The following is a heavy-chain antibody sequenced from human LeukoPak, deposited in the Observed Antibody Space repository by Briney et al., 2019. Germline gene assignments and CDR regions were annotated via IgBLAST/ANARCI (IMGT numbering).Heavy chain of an antibody. CDR1: GYTFRIHD. CDR3: ARDSWGSYLAFDI. J-gene: IGHJ3*02. CDR2: ISAYNGNT. Sequence: ASVKVSCKASGYTFRIHDINWVRQAPGQGLEWMGWISAYNGNTNYAQKLQGRVTMTTDTSTSTAYMELRSLRSDDTAVYYCARDSWGSYLAFDIWGQGTMVTVSS. D-gene: IGHD1-26*01. V-gene: IGHV1-18*01.